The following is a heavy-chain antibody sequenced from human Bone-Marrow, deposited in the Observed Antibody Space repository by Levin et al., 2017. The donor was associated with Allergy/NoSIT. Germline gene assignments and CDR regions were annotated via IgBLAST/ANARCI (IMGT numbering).Heavy chain of an antibody. CDR1: GGSVSSGSYY. CDR3: AREGYSSSWSPVVLPKYYFDY. Sequence: SQTLSLTCTVSGGSVSSGSYYWSWIRQPPGKGLEWIGYIYYSGSTNYNPSLKSRVTISVDTSKNQFSLKLSSVTAADTAVYYCAREGYSSSWSPVVLPKYYFDYWGQGTLVTVSS. J-gene: IGHJ4*02. V-gene: IGHV4-61*01. D-gene: IGHD6-13*01. CDR2: IYYSGST.